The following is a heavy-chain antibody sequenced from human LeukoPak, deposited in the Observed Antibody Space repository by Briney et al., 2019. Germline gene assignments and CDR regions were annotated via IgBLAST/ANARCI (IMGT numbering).Heavy chain of an antibody. D-gene: IGHD6-19*01. CDR2: INAGNGNT. J-gene: IGHJ6*02. CDR3: AVKSPGIAVAGPSQDYYYGMDV. V-gene: IGHV1-3*01. Sequence: ASVKVSCKASGYTFTSYAMHWVRQAPGQRLEWMGWINAGNGNTKYSQKLQGRVTITRDTSASTAYMELSSLRSEDTAVYYCAVKSPGIAVAGPSQDYYYGMDVWGQGTTVTVSS. CDR1: GYTFTSYA.